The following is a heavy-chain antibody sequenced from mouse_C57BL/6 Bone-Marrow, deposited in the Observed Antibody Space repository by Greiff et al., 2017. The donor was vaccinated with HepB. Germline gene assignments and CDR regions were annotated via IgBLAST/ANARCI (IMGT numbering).Heavy chain of an antibody. D-gene: IGHD2-3*01. Sequence: EVQLVESGGGLVQPGGSLSLSCAASGFTFTDYYMSWVRQPPGKALEWLGFIRNKANGYTTEYSASVKGRFTISRDNSQSILYLQMNALRAEDSATYYCSRYPSYGYYLAWFAYWGQGTLVTVSA. CDR1: GFTFTDYY. CDR2: IRNKANGYTT. V-gene: IGHV7-3*01. CDR3: SRYPSYGYYLAWFAY. J-gene: IGHJ3*01.